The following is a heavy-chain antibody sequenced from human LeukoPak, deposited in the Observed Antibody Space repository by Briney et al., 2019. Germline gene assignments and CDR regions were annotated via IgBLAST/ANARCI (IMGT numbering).Heavy chain of an antibody. D-gene: IGHD1-14*01. J-gene: IGHJ3*02. CDR2: ISASADST. Sequence: PGGSLRLSCEASGFAFVSFAMSWVRQAPGKGLEWVSTISASADSTDHADSVKGRFTISRDNSKNTLYLQMNSLGAEDTAMYYCAKGNQRAYDAFDIWGQGAMVTVSS. V-gene: IGHV3-23*01. CDR1: GFAFVSFA. CDR3: AKGNQRAYDAFDI.